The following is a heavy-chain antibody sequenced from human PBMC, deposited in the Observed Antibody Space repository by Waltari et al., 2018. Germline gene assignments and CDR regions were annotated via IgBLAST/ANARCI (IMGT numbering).Heavy chain of an antibody. V-gene: IGHV4-34*01. CDR3: ARGYCSSTSCFIFRYYYGMDV. J-gene: IGHJ6*02. D-gene: IGHD2-2*01. CDR1: GGSFSGYY. Sequence: QVQLQQWGAGLLKPSETLSLTCAVYGGSFSGYYWSWIRQPPGKGLGWIGEINHSGSTNYNPSLKSRVTISVDTSKNQFSLKLSSVTAADTAVYYCARGYCSSTSCFIFRYYYGMDVWGQGTTVTVSS. CDR2: INHSGST.